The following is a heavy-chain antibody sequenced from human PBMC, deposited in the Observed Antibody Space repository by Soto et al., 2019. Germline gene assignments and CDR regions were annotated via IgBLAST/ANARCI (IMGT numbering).Heavy chain of an antibody. V-gene: IGHV3-48*02. CDR3: ARIKLVEWFFINVDVYGMDV. CDR2: ISSDSRTI. Sequence: PGGSLRLSCVASGFSLSDYAVNWVRQAPGKGLEWVSFISSDSRTIYYADSVEGRFTVSRDNARNSVSLQMDSLRDEDAAVYYCARIKLVEWFFINVDVYGMDVRGQRTPVTVSS. D-gene: IGHD3-3*01. CDR1: GFSLSDYA. J-gene: IGHJ6*02.